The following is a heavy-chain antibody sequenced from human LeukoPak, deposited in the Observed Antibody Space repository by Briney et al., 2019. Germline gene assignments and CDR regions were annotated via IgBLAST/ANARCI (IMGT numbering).Heavy chain of an antibody. Sequence: GGSLRLSCAASGFTFSSYSMNWVRQAPGKGLEWVSSISSSSSSYIYYADSVKGRFTISRDNAKNSLYLQMNSLRAEDTAVYYCAGSRITMVRGVKSGVYWGQGTLVTVFS. CDR3: AGSRITMVRGVKSGVY. V-gene: IGHV3-21*01. CDR2: ISSSSSSYI. CDR1: GFTFSSYS. J-gene: IGHJ4*02. D-gene: IGHD3-10*01.